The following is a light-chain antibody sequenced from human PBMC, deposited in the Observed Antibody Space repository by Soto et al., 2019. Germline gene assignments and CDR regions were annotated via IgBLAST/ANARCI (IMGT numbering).Light chain of an antibody. Sequence: EIVMTQSPGTLCLSPGERATLSCRASQSVSSNYLAWYHQKPGQAPRLLIYRASTRATGTPARFSGSGSGTEFTLTITSLQSEDFALYYCQQYHNLWTFGQGTKVDIK. V-gene: IGKV3-15*01. CDR2: RAS. J-gene: IGKJ1*01. CDR1: QSVSSN. CDR3: QQYHNLWT.